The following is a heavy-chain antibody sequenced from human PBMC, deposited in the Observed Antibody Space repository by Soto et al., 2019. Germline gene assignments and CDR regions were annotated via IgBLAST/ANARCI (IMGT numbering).Heavy chain of an antibody. CDR1: GFSLTTSGEA. V-gene: IGHV2-5*01. Sequence: QITLRASGPSLVKPTQPLTLTCTFSGFSLTTSGEAVGWIRQPPGKALEWLALIYWNGIERYSPSLKSRLSSTKDTSKNHVVLTMANMDPVDTATYYCAHGDPLDFHFWGQGTLVTVSP. CDR2: IYWNGIE. CDR3: AHGDPLDFHF. D-gene: IGHD3-10*01. J-gene: IGHJ4*02.